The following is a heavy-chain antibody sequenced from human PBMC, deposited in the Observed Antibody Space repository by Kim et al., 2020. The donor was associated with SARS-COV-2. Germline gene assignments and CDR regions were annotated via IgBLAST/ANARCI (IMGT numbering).Heavy chain of an antibody. J-gene: IGHJ2*01. V-gene: IGHV3-11*01. CDR1: GFTVSDYY. D-gene: IGHD3-16*01. CDR2: ICSSSSTT. Sequence: GGSLRLSCAASGFTVSDYYMSWVRQAPGKGLEWVSFICSSSSTTYYADVMKGRIIFSGDNAKNSLYLLMNRLTADATVVYYSRSVRYVQVWWSYWY. CDR3: RSVRYVQVWWSYWY.